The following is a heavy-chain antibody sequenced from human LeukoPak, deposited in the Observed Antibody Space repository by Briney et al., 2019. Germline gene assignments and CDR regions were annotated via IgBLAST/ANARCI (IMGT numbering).Heavy chain of an antibody. J-gene: IGHJ6*03. Sequence: GGSLRLSCAASGFTFSSYGMSWVRQAPGKGLEWVSAISGNGGSTYHADSVKGRFTISRDNSKNTLYLQMNSLRAEDTAVYYCAKGHSSSWPYYYYYMDVWGKGTTVTISS. D-gene: IGHD6-13*01. V-gene: IGHV3-23*01. CDR3: AKGHSSSWPYYYYYMDV. CDR2: ISGNGGST. CDR1: GFTFSSYG.